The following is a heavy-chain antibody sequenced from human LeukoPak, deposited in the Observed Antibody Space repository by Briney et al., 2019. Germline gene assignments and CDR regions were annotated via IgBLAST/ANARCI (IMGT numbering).Heavy chain of an antibody. Sequence: SETLSLTCTVSVGSINFYYWNWIRQPAGKGLEWIGRIYSTGSTNYSPSLKSRVTMSVDKSKNQFSLNLSSVTAADTAVYYCARGIADPYSFDSWGQGILVTVSS. J-gene: IGHJ4*02. D-gene: IGHD6-13*01. CDR1: VGSINFYY. CDR2: IYSTGST. V-gene: IGHV4-4*07. CDR3: ARGIADPYSFDS.